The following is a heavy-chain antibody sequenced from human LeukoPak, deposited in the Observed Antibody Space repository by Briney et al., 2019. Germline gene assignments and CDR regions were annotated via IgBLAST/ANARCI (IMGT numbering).Heavy chain of an antibody. CDR3: AKDRPVGVARTYYFDY. V-gene: IGHV3-23*01. D-gene: IGHD3-3*01. CDR1: GFNFNSYA. CDR2: ISGSGGAT. Sequence: PGGSLRLSCAASGFNFNSYALSWVRQAPGKGLECVSGISGSGGATKYADSVEGRFTISRDNSKNTLYLQMNSLRAEDTAVYYCAKDRPVGVARTYYFDYWGQGTLVTVSS. J-gene: IGHJ4*02.